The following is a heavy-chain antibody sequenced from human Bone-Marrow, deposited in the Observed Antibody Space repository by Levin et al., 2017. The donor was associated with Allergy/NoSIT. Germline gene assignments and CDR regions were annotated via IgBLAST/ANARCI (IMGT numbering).Heavy chain of an antibody. CDR2: IIPIFGTA. V-gene: IGHV1-69*13. CDR1: GGTFSSYA. J-gene: IGHJ6*03. D-gene: IGHD2-2*01. CDR3: ARDPGYVVPAASRYYYYYMDV. Sequence: ASVKVSCKASGGTFSSYAISWVRQAPGQGLEWMGGIIPIFGTANYAQKFQGRVTITADESTSTAYMELSSLRSEDTAVYYCARDPGYVVPAASRYYYYYMDVWGKGTTVTVSS.